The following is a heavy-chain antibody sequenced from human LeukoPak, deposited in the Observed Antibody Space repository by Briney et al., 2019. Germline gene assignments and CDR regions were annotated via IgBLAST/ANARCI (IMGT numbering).Heavy chain of an antibody. V-gene: IGHV1-69*13. D-gene: IGHD6-13*01. CDR3: ASEGYISSSRAFDI. CDR1: GGTFSSYA. J-gene: IGHJ3*02. CDR2: IIPIFGTA. Sequence: SVKVSCKASGGTFSSYAISWVRQAPGQGLEWMGGIIPIFGTANYAQKFQGRVTITADESTSTAYMELSSLRSEDTAVYYCASEGYISSSRAFDIWGQGTMVTVSS.